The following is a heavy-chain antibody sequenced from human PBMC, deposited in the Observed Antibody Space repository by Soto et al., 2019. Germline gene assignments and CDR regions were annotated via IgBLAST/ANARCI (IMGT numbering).Heavy chain of an antibody. J-gene: IGHJ4*02. CDR2: ISYDGSNK. V-gene: IGHV3-30*18. CDR3: AKHAIDYSNYVGYYFDY. CDR1: GFTFSSYG. D-gene: IGHD4-4*01. Sequence: GGSLRLSCAASGFTFSSYGMHWVRQAPGKGLEWVAVISYDGSNKYYADSVKGRFTISRDNSKNTLYLQMNSLRAEDTAVYYCAKHAIDYSNYVGYYFDYWGQGTLVTVSS.